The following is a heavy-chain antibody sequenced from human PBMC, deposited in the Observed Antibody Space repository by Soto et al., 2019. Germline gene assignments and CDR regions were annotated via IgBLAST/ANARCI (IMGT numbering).Heavy chain of an antibody. D-gene: IGHD6-6*01. J-gene: IGHJ4*02. V-gene: IGHV1-18*01. CDR2: ISAYNRKT. CDR1: GYTFTNYG. Sequence: QAQLVQSGAEVKKPGASVKVSCKASGYTFTNYGISWVRQAPGQGLEWMGWISAYNRKTDYAQKFQGRVIMTTDTSTSTAYMELRSLRADDTAVYYCARDRSSSPLWGQGTLVTVSS. CDR3: ARDRSSSPL.